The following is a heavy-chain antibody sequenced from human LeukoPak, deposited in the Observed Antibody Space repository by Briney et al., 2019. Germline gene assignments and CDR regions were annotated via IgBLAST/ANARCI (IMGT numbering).Heavy chain of an antibody. CDR1: GFTFSDHN. CDR3: AKGIESSGSYYTGFDY. D-gene: IGHD1-26*01. J-gene: IGHJ4*02. CDR2: IRWSSTYI. Sequence: GGSLRLSCAASGFTFSDHNMNWVRQAPGKGLEWVSVIRWSSTYIYYADAVKGRFTSSRDNAKNSLYLQMNSLRAEDTAVYYCAKGIESSGSYYTGFDYWGQGTLVTVSS. V-gene: IGHV3-21*04.